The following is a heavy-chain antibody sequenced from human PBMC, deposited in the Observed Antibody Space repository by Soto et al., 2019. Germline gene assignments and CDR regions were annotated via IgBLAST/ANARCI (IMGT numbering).Heavy chain of an antibody. CDR1: GGSIGSYY. D-gene: IGHD6-13*01. CDR3: ATLIAAAGDGGYYMDV. Sequence: SETLSLTCTVSGGSIGSYYWSWIRQPPGKGLEWIGYIYYSGSTNYNPSLKSRVTISVDTSKNQFSLKLSSVTAADTAVYYCATLIAAAGDGGYYMDVWGKGTTVTVSS. V-gene: IGHV4-59*08. CDR2: IYYSGST. J-gene: IGHJ6*03.